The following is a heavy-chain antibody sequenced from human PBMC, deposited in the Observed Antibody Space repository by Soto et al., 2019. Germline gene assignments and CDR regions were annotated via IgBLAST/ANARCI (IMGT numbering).Heavy chain of an antibody. CDR1: GFTFSSYT. Sequence: EVQLVESGGGLVKPGGSLRLSCAASGFTFSSYTMNWVRQAPVKGLEWVSSISSTSRYIYYADSVKGRFTISRDNAKNSLYLQVISLRAEDTAVYYCAREQREVVADDYGIDVWGQGTTVTVS. D-gene: IGHD2-15*01. V-gene: IGHV3-21*01. CDR3: AREQREVVADDYGIDV. CDR2: ISSTSRYI. J-gene: IGHJ6*02.